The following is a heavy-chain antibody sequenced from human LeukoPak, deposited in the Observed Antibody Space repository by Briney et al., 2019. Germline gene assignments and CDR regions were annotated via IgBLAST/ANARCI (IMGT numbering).Heavy chain of an antibody. D-gene: IGHD2-15*01. CDR3: ARDVGLYWFDP. J-gene: IGHJ5*02. CDR1: GYTFTSYY. CDR2: INPSGGST. V-gene: IGHV1-46*01. Sequence: ASVKVSCKASGYTFTSYYIHWVRQAPGQGLEWMGIINPSGGSTIYAQKLQGRVTMTTDTSTSTAYMELRSLRSDDTAVYYCARDVGLYWFDPWGQGTLVTVSS.